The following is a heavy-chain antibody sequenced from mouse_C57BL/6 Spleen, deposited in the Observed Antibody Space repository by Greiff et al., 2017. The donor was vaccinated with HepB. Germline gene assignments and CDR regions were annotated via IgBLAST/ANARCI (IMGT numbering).Heavy chain of an antibody. CDR1: GYTFTSYW. D-gene: IGHD2-4*01. CDR2: IDPSDSYT. V-gene: IGHV1-69*01. J-gene: IGHJ3*01. CDR3: ARGLQRGFAY. Sequence: QVQLQQPGAELVMPGASVKLSCKASGYTFTSYWMHWVKQRPGQGLEWIGEIDPSDSYTNYNQKFKGKSTLTVDKSSSTAYLQLSSLTSEDTAVYYCARGLQRGFAYWGQGTLVTVSA.